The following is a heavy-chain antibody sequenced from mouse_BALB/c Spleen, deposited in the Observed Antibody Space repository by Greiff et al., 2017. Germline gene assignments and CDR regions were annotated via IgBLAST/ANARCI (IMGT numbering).Heavy chain of an antibody. V-gene: IGHV2-6-5*01. CDR2: IWGGGST. D-gene: IGHD2-3*01. Sequence: QVQLQQSGPGLVAPSQSLSITCTVSGFSLTDYGVSWVRQPPGKGLEWLGVIWGGGSTYYNSALKSRLSISKDNSKSQVFLKMNSLQTDDTAMYYCANQKPDDGYPFAYWGQGTLVTVAA. CDR1: GFSLTDYG. CDR3: ANQKPDDGYPFAY. J-gene: IGHJ3*01.